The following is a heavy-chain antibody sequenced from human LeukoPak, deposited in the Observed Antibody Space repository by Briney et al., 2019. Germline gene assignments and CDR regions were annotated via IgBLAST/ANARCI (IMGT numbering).Heavy chain of an antibody. Sequence: GGSLRPSCAASGFTFSSYSMNWVRQAPGKGLEWVSSISSSSSYIYYADSVKGRFTISRDNAKNSLYLQMNSLRAEDTAVYYCARDLYDYGDPYYFDYWGQGTLVTVSS. CDR2: ISSSSSYI. CDR1: GFTFSSYS. D-gene: IGHD4-17*01. J-gene: IGHJ4*02. CDR3: ARDLYDYGDPYYFDY. V-gene: IGHV3-21*01.